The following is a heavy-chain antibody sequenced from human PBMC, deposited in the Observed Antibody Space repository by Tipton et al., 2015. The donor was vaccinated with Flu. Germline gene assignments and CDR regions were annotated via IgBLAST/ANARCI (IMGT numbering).Heavy chain of an antibody. Sequence: LRLSCAVSGYSISSGYYWGWIRQPPGKGLEWIGSIYHSGSAYYNPSLKSRVTISVDTSKNQFSLKLSSVTATDTAVYYCARQERSGWFLDYWGQGTLVTVSS. CDR3: ARQERSGWFLDY. J-gene: IGHJ4*02. CDR1: GYSISSGYY. V-gene: IGHV4-38-2*01. D-gene: IGHD6-19*01. CDR2: IYHSGSA.